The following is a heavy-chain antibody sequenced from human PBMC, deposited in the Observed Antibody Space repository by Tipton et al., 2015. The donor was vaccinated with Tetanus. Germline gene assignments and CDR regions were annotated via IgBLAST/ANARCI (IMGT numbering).Heavy chain of an antibody. CDR2: IYGGGRST. J-gene: IGHJ6*04. CDR3: AKEALGVLNL. D-gene: IGHD1-14*01. CDR1: GFNLNNYA. V-gene: IGHV3-23*03. Sequence: SLRLSCAASGFNLNNYAMSWVRQAPGKGLEWVSVIYGGGRSTYYADSAKGRFTISRDNSKNTLSLQLNSLRADDTAIYYCAKEALGVLNLWGTGTMVIVSS.